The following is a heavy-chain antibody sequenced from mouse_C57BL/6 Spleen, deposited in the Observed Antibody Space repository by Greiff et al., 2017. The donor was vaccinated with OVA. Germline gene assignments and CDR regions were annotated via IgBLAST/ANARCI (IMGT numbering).Heavy chain of an antibody. Sequence: EVQVVESGGGLVKPGGSLKLSCAASGFTFSDYGMHWVRQAPEKGLEWVAYISSGSSTIYYADTVKGRFTISRDNAKNTLFLQMTSLRSEDTAMYYCARFYRWRGFAYWGQGTLVTVSA. D-gene: IGHD2-3*01. CDR3: ARFYRWRGFAY. V-gene: IGHV5-17*01. CDR1: GFTFSDYG. CDR2: ISSGSSTI. J-gene: IGHJ3*01.